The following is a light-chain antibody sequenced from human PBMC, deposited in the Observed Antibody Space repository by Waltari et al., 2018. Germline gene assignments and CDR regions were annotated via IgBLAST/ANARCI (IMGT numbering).Light chain of an antibody. CDR3: CTYAGSSTYA. V-gene: IGLV2-23*02. CDR2: DVT. CDR1: SNDVGHYSL. Sequence: QSALTQPASVSGSPGQSTTISCPGTSNDVGHYSLVSWYQQPPGKAPKLIIYDVTKRPSGVSDRFSGSKSGNTAFLTISGLQAEDEADYHCCTYAGSSTYAFGTGTTVSVL. J-gene: IGLJ1*01.